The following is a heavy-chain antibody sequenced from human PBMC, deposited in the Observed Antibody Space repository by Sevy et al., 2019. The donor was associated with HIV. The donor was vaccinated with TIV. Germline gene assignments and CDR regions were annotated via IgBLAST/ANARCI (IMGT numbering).Heavy chain of an antibody. CDR3: AKGGTYYYDSSGYYPIPIDY. V-gene: IGHV3-53*01. J-gene: IGHJ4*02. CDR1: GFTVSNNY. D-gene: IGHD3-22*01. CDR2: IHSDGST. Sequence: GGSLRLSCAAFGFTVSNNYMSWVRQAPGKGLDWVSLIHSDGSTYYADSVKGRFTISRDNSKNTLHLQMNNLRAEDTAIYYCAKGGTYYYDSSGYYPIPIDYWGQGTLVTVSS.